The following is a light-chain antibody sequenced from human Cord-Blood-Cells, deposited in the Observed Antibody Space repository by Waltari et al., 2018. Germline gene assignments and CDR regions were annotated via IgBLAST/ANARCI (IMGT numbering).Light chain of an antibody. CDR3: QQYGSSPLGYT. Sequence: EIVLTQPPGTLSLSPGERATLSCRASQSVSSSYLAWYQQKPGQAPRLLIYGASSRATGIPDKISGSGSGTDFTLTISRLEPEDVAVYYCQQYGSSPLGYTFGQGTKLEIK. CDR2: GAS. CDR1: QSVSSSY. V-gene: IGKV3-20*01. J-gene: IGKJ2*01.